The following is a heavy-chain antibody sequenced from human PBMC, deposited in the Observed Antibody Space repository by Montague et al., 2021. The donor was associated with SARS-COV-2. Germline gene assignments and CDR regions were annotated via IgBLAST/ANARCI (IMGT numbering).Heavy chain of an antibody. V-gene: IGHV4-30-4*01. Sequence: YTGTTDYDPSLKSRVSISVDTSKNQFSLELSSVSAADTAVYYCARVPNYYHDSSGPYIWGKGTMVIV. J-gene: IGHJ3*02. D-gene: IGHD3-22*01. CDR3: ARVPNYYHDSSGPYI. CDR2: YTGTT.